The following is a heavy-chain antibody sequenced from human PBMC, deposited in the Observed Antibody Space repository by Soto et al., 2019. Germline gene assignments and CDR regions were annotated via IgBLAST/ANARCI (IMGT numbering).Heavy chain of an antibody. CDR2: ISAYNGNT. CDR3: GRAGKVIRFLGGFITSFDY. V-gene: IGHV1-18*04. D-gene: IGHD3-16*01. CDR1: GYTFTGYG. J-gene: IGHJ4*02. Sequence: GASVKVSCKASGYTFTGYGISWVRQAPGQGLEWMGWISAYNGNTNYAQKLQGRVTMTTDTPPSTAYMELRSLRSDDTAVYYCGRAGKVIRFLGGFITSFDYGAREPLATVPS.